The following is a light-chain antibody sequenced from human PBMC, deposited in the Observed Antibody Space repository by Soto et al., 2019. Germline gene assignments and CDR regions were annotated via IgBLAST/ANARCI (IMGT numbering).Light chain of an antibody. CDR3: QKLNSYQLN. CDR1: QGISSY. J-gene: IGKJ4*01. CDR2: AAY. Sequence: QCPPSPSSMSASVGYIFPINVLASQGISSYLAWYQQKPGKANKIMIYAAYTLQSGVQSRFSGSGSGTDFTLTIRSMQPEDFATYYCQKLNSYQLNVGGGNKVDIK. V-gene: IGKV1-9*01.